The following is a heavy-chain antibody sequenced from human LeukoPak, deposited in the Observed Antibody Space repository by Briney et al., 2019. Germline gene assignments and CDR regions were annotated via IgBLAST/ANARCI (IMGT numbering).Heavy chain of an antibody. J-gene: IGHJ4*02. CDR1: GFTFSSYA. Sequence: GASLRLSCAASGFTFSSYAMSWVRQPPGKGLEWVSSISGSGGSTYYADSVKGRFTISRDNSKNTLYLQMNSLRAEDTAVYYCAKYGCNSLHFDYWGQGTLVTVSS. CDR3: AKYGCNSLHFDY. CDR2: ISGSGGST. V-gene: IGHV3-23*01. D-gene: IGHD4-23*01.